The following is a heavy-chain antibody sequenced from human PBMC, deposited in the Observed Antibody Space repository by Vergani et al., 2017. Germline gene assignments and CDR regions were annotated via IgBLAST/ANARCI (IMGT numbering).Heavy chain of an antibody. CDR2: ISARYPST. J-gene: IGHJ4*02. CDR1: GFTFSACP. Sequence: EVQLLQSGGGVIQPGGSVRLSCAASGFTFSACPMTWVRQAPGKGREWVSAISARYPSTYYADSVKGRFTISRDNSKNMLYLQMNSLRAEDTAVYYCARSPLQQTGFDYWSQGTLVTVSS. D-gene: IGHD4-11*01. V-gene: IGHV3-23*01. CDR3: ARSPLQQTGFDY.